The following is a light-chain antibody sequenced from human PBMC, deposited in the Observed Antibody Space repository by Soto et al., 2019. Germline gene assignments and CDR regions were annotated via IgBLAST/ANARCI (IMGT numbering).Light chain of an antibody. Sequence: QSVLTQPASVSGSPGQSITISCAGTSSDVGAYNYVSWYQQHPGKAPKLMIYEVSNRPSEVSDRFSGSKSGNTASLTISGLQAEDEGDYYCSSLVSSNTWVFGGGTKLTVL. CDR2: EVS. CDR3: SSLVSSNTWV. J-gene: IGLJ2*01. V-gene: IGLV2-14*01. CDR1: SSDVGAYNY.